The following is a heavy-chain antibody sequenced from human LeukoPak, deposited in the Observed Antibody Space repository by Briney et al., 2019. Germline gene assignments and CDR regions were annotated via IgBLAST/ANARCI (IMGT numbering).Heavy chain of an antibody. CDR2: INPSGGST. V-gene: IGHV1-46*01. Sequence: GASVKVSCKASGYTFTSYYMHWVRQAPGQGLEWMGIINPSGGSTSYAQKFQGRVTITRNTSISTAYMELSSLRSEDTAVYYCARVAAAGLGHMDVWGKGTTVTVSS. CDR1: GYTFTSYY. CDR3: ARVAAAGLGHMDV. J-gene: IGHJ6*03. D-gene: IGHD6-13*01.